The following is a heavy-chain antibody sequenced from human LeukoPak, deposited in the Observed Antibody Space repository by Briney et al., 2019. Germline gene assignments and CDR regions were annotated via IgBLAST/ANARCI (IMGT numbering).Heavy chain of an antibody. CDR3: ARGSGRFYYDSSGYEEGTLDY. Sequence: PSETLSLTCAVYGESFSGYYWSWIRQPPGKGLEWIGYIYHSGSTYYNPSLKSRVTISVDTSKNQFSLKLSSVTAADTAVYYCARGSGRFYYDSSGYEEGTLDYWGQGTLVTVSS. V-gene: IGHV4-34*01. J-gene: IGHJ4*02. CDR2: IYHSGST. D-gene: IGHD3-22*01. CDR1: GESFSGYY.